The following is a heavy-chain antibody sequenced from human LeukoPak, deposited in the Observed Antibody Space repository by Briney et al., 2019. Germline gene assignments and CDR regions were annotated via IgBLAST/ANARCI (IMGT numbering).Heavy chain of an antibody. Sequence: GSSVKVSCKASGGTFSSYAISWVRQAPGQGLEWMGGIIPIFGTASYAQKFQGRVTITTDESKSTAYMELSSLRSEETAVYYCAGYSGRYRGFDYWGQGTLVTVSS. V-gene: IGHV1-69*05. J-gene: IGHJ4*02. CDR2: IIPIFGTA. CDR1: GGTFSSYA. CDR3: AGYSGRYRGFDY. D-gene: IGHD1-26*01.